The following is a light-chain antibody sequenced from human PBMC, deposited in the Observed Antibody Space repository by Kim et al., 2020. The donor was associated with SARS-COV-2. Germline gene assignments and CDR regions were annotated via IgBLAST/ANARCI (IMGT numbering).Light chain of an antibody. J-gene: IGKJ1*01. Sequence: YPGERATLSCRASQSVSSYLAWYQQKPGQAPRLLIYGASTRATGIPARFSGSGSGTEFTLTISSLQSEDFAVYYCQQYNNWPPWTFGQGTKVDIK. V-gene: IGKV3-15*01. CDR2: GAS. CDR3: QQYNNWPPWT. CDR1: QSVSSY.